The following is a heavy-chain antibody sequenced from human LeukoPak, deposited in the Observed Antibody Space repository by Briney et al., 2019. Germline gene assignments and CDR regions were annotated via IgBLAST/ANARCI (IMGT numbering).Heavy chain of an antibody. CDR3: AAIRPLWFVELAH. D-gene: IGHD3-10*01. CDR1: GGSISSYY. CDR2: IYTSGST. Sequence: SETLSLTCTVSGGSISSYYWSWIRQPAGKGLEWIGRIYTSGSTNYNPSLKSRVTMSVDTSKNQFSLELSSVTAADTAVYFCAAIRPLWFVELAHWGQGTLVTVPS. V-gene: IGHV4-4*07. J-gene: IGHJ4*02.